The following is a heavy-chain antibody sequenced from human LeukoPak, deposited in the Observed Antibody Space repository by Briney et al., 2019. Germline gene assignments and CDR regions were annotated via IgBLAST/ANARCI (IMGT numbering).Heavy chain of an antibody. CDR1: GFTFSSYG. D-gene: IGHD1-26*01. CDR3: ARDLNGAGAFDI. J-gene: IGHJ3*02. Sequence: PGGSLRLSCAASGFTFSSYGMPWVRQAPGKGLEWVAVIWYDGSNKYYADSVKGRFTISRDNSKNTLYLQMNSLRAEDTAVYYCARDLNGAGAFDIWGQGTMVTVSS. V-gene: IGHV3-33*01. CDR2: IWYDGSNK.